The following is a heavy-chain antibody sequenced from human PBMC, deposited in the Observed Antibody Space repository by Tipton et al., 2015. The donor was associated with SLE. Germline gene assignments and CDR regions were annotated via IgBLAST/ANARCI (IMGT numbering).Heavy chain of an antibody. Sequence: TLSLTCTVPGYSISSGYYWAWIRQPPGKGLEWIASIYHSGSTFYNLSLKSRVTISADTSKNQLSLRLTSVTAADTAVYYCARDPQGDERAPAAWWGQGTLVIVSS. CDR3: ARDPQGDERAPAAW. V-gene: IGHV4-38-2*02. CDR1: GYSISSGYY. D-gene: IGHD3-16*01. J-gene: IGHJ4*02. CDR2: IYHSGST.